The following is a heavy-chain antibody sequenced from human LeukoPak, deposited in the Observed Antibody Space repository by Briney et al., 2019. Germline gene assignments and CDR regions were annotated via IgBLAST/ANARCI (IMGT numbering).Heavy chain of an antibody. V-gene: IGHV1-46*01. D-gene: IGHD3-22*01. CDR3: ARLADYDSSGYLSY. CDR1: GYTFTRYY. Sequence: TSVKVSCKASGYTFTRYYMHWVRQAPGQGLEWMGIINPSGGSARYAQKFQGRVTMTRDTSTSTVYTEVSSLRSEDTAVYYCARLADYDSSGYLSYWGQGTLVTVSS. J-gene: IGHJ4*02. CDR2: INPSGGSA.